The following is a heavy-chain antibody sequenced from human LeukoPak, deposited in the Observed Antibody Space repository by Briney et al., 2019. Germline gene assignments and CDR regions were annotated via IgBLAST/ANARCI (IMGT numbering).Heavy chain of an antibody. Sequence: SQTLSLTCTVSGGSISSGSYYWSWIRQPAGKGLEWIGRIYTSGSTNYNPSLKGRVTISVDTSKNQFSLKLSSVTAADTAVYYCAAQPSVVVAAPFDYWGQGTLVTVSS. CDR3: AAQPSVVVAAPFDY. V-gene: IGHV4-61*02. D-gene: IGHD2-15*01. CDR1: GGSISSGSYY. J-gene: IGHJ4*02. CDR2: IYTSGST.